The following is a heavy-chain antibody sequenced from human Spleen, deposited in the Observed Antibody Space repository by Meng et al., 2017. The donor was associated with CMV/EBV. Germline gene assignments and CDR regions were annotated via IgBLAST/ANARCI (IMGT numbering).Heavy chain of an antibody. Sequence: GESLKISCAASGFSFSTYSLNWVRQAPGKGLEWVANIKQDGSEKYYVDSVKGRFTISRDNAKNSLYLQMNSLRAEDTAVYYCARGKITMVPDYWGQGTLVTVSS. V-gene: IGHV3-7*01. D-gene: IGHD3-10*01. J-gene: IGHJ4*02. CDR3: ARGKITMVPDY. CDR1: GFSFSTYS. CDR2: IKQDGSEK.